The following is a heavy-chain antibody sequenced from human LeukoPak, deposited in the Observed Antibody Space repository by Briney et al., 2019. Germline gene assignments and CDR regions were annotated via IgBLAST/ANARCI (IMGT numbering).Heavy chain of an antibody. J-gene: IGHJ5*02. V-gene: IGHV4-38-2*02. CDR3: ARDRLALYNWFDP. CDR2: IYHSGST. CDR1: GYSISSGYY. Sequence: PSETLSLTCTVSGYSISSGYYWGWIRQPPGKGLKWIGSIYHSGSTYYNPSLKSRVTISVDTSKNQFSLKLSSVTAADTAVYYCARDRLALYNWFDPWGQGTLVTVSS.